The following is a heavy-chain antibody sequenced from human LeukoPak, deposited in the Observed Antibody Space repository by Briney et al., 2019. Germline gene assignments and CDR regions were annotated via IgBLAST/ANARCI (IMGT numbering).Heavy chain of an antibody. J-gene: IGHJ4*02. D-gene: IGHD2-21*02. Sequence: GGSLRLSCAASGFTFSSYGMSWVRQAPGKGLEWVSAISNSGDRTYYAGSVKGRFTISRDNSKNTLYLQMNSLRAEDTAVYYCAKELGGDCYSARDYWGQGTLVTVSS. CDR1: GFTFSSYG. CDR3: AKELGGDCYSARDY. V-gene: IGHV3-23*01. CDR2: ISNSGDRT.